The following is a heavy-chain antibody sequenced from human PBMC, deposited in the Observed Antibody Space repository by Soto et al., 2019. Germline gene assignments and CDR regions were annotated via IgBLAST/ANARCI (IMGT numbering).Heavy chain of an antibody. J-gene: IGHJ4*02. Sequence: QLHLQESGPGRVEPSETLSLTCTVSGGSLRSSNYYWGWIRLPPGKGLEWIGNIFYGGGSGVAYYSPCLTGCVTISVDTSKNWFCLNTRSLTAAGTAVYFCARRVGGVAIFDSWGQEKRVTVSS. CDR2: IFYGGGSGVA. CDR1: GGSLRSSNYY. CDR3: ARRVGGVAIFDS. D-gene: IGHD1-26*01. V-gene: IGHV4-39*01.